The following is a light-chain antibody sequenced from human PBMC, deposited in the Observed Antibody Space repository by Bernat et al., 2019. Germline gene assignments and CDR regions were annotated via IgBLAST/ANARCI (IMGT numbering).Light chain of an antibody. Sequence: SYELTQPPSVSVSPGQTARITCSGDALSKQYAYWYQQKPGQAPVMVIYKDNERPSGIPERISGSSSGTTVTLTISGVQAEDEADYYCQSADSSRTWVFGGGTKLTVL. CDR3: QSADSSRTWV. V-gene: IGLV3-25*03. J-gene: IGLJ3*02. CDR2: KDN. CDR1: ALSKQY.